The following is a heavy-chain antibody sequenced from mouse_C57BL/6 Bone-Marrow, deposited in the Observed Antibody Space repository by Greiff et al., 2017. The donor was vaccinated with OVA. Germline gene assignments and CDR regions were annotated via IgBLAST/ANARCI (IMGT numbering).Heavy chain of an antibody. J-gene: IGHJ1*03. CDR1: GYTFTSYW. Sequence: VKLQQPGAELVKPGASVKLSCKASGYTFTSYWMHWVKQRPGRGLEWIGRIDPNSGGTKYNEKFKSKATLTVDKPSSTAYMQLSSLTSEDSAVYYCARGKFITTVVAQYFDVWGTGTTVTVSS. V-gene: IGHV1-72*01. CDR2: IDPNSGGT. CDR3: ARGKFITTVVAQYFDV. D-gene: IGHD1-1*01.